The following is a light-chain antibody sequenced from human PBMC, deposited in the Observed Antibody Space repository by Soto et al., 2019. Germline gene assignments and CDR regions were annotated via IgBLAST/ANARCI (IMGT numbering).Light chain of an antibody. J-gene: IGLJ1*01. CDR1: SSDVGSYNY. CDR3: ASYAGSNTPYV. CDR2: DVT. Sequence: QSALTQPPSASGSPGQSVTISCTGTSSDVGSYNYVSWYQHHPGKAPKLIIFDVTKRPSGVPDRFSGSKSGNTASLTVSGLQAEDEADYYCASYAGSNTPYVFGTGTKVTVL. V-gene: IGLV2-8*01.